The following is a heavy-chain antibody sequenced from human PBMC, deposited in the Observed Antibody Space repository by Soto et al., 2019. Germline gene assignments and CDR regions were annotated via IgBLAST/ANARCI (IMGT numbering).Heavy chain of an antibody. J-gene: IGHJ6*02. CDR3: ARGRGYSGDDHYYYFDMDV. CDR2: SIPILGTA. Sequence: SVKVSCKASGGTFNNYPITWVRQAPGEGLEWMGGSIPILGTANYAQKFQGRVTISVDESTSTAYMELSSLRSEDTAVYYCARGRGYSGDDHYYYFDMDVWGQGTTVTVSS. D-gene: IGHD5-12*01. CDR1: GGTFNNYP. V-gene: IGHV1-69*13.